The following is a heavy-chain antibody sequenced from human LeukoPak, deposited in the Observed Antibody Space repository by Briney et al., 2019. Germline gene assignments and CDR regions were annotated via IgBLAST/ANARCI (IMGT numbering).Heavy chain of an antibody. V-gene: IGHV4-4*07. D-gene: IGHD3-10*01. J-gene: IGHJ6*03. CDR1: GGSISSYY. CDR2: IYTSGST. Sequence: SETLSLTCTVSGGSISSYYWSWIRQPAGKGLEWIGRIYTSGSTNYNPSLKSRVTMSVDTSKNQFSLKLSSVTAADTAVYYCARRVGRWFGERAYYYNYMDVWGKGTTVSISS. CDR3: ARRVGRWFGERAYYYNYMDV.